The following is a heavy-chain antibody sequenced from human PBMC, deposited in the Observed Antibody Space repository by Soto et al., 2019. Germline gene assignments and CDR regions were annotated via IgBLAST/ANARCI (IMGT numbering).Heavy chain of an antibody. J-gene: IGHJ1*01. CDR2: IIPLLGIT. D-gene: IGHD1-20*01. V-gene: IGHV1-69*01. CDR1: GGTFSGYA. Sequence: QAQLMQSGAEVKKPGSSVKVSCKASGGTFSGYAINCVRQAPGQGLEWMGGIIPLLGITDYGQKFQGRITIAADESTGTAYMDLRGLRSEDTAVYYWARDPRSITGTTSSEDFQHWGQGTLVSVSS. CDR3: ARDPRSITGTTSSEDFQH.